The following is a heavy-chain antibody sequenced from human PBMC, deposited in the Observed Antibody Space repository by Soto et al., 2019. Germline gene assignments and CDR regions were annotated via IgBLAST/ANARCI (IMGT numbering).Heavy chain of an antibody. J-gene: IGHJ4*02. D-gene: IGHD6-13*01. CDR2: ISYDGSNK. CDR1: GFTFSSYA. V-gene: IGHV3-30-3*01. CDR3: ARSVLADMYYFDY. Sequence: GGSLRLSCAASGFTFSSYAMHWVRQAPGKGLEWVAVISYDGSNKYYADSVKGRFTISRDNSRNTLYLQMNSLRAEDTAVYYCARSVLADMYYFDYWGQGTLVTVS.